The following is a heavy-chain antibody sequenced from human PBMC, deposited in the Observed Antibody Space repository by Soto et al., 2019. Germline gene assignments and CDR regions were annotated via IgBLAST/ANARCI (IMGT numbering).Heavy chain of an antibody. J-gene: IGHJ3*02. CDR1: GGSISSSSYY. D-gene: IGHD6-19*01. Sequence: SETLSLTCTVSGGSISSSSYYWGWIRQPPGKGLEWIGSIYYSGSTYYNPSLKSRVTISVDTSKNQFSLKLSSVTAADTAVYYFAAGRGQWLPRPPAFDIWGQGTMVTVSS. CDR2: IYYSGST. CDR3: AAGRGQWLPRPPAFDI. V-gene: IGHV4-39*01.